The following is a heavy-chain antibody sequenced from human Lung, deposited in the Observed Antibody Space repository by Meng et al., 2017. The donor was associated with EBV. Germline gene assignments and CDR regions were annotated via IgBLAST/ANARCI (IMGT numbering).Heavy chain of an antibody. CDR2: IYYSGST. CDR1: GGSISSGNRY. V-gene: IGHV4-31*03. J-gene: IGHJ2*01. D-gene: IGHD4-17*01. Sequence: QVQLQGSGPGLVKPSQTLSLTCTVSGGSISSGNRYWSWIRQHPGKGLEYIGYIYYSGSTYYNPSLKSRVIISVDTSKNQFSLRLNSVTAADTAVYYCASLYGDSSVWYLDLWGRGTLVTVSS. CDR3: ASLYGDSSVWYLDL.